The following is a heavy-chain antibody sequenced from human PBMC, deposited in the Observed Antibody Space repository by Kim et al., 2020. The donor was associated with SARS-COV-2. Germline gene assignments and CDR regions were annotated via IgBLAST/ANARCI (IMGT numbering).Heavy chain of an antibody. V-gene: IGHV4-34*01. J-gene: IGHJ6*02. CDR1: GGSFSGYY. Sequence: SETLSLTCAVYGGSFSGYYWSWIRQPPGKGLEWIGEINHSGSTNYNPSLKSRVTISVDTSKNQFSLKLSSVTAADTAVYYCARGTDWGWYYYGMDVWGQGTTVTVSS. CDR3: ARGTDWGWYYYGMDV. CDR2: INHSGST. D-gene: IGHD7-27*01.